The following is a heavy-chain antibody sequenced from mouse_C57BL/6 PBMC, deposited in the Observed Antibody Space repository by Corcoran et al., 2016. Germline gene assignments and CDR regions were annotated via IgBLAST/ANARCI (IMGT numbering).Heavy chain of an antibody. V-gene: IGHV1-19*01. J-gene: IGHJ2*01. D-gene: IGHD1-1*01. CDR2: INPYNGGT. Sequence: EVQLQQSGPVLVKPGASVKMSCKASGYTFTDYYMNWVKQSHGKSLEWIGVINPYNGGTSYNQKFKGKATLTVDKSSSTAYMELNSLTSEDSAVYYCSRGGDYGSHYFDYWGQGTTLTVSS. CDR3: SRGGDYGSHYFDY. CDR1: GYTFTDYY.